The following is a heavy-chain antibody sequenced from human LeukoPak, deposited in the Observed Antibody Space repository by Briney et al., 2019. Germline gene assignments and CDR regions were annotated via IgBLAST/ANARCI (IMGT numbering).Heavy chain of an antibody. D-gene: IGHD6-19*01. CDR2: ISSSSSTI. J-gene: IGHJ4*02. CDR3: AKVFLFRPVAGRDY. CDR1: GFTFSSYS. Sequence: PGGSLRLSCAASGFTFSSYSMNWVRQAPGKGLEWVSYISSSSSTIYYADSVKGRFTISRDNAKNSLYLQMNSLRAEDTAVYYCAKVFLFRPVAGRDYWGQGTLVTVSS. V-gene: IGHV3-48*01.